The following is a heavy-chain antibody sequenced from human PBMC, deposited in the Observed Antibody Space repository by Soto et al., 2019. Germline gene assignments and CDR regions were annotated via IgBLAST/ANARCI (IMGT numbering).Heavy chain of an antibody. D-gene: IGHD5-12*01. CDR3: THRQVATDFFDY. V-gene: IGHV2-5*02. Sequence: QITLKESGPTLVKPTQTLTLTCTFSGFSLSTSGVGVGWIRQPPGKAPEWLAVFYWDDDKRYNPPLKSRLTIPKDTSKDQVVLKMTNMDPVDTATYYCTHRQVATDFFDYWGQGTLVTVSS. CDR2: FYWDDDK. CDR1: GFSLSTSGVG. J-gene: IGHJ4*02.